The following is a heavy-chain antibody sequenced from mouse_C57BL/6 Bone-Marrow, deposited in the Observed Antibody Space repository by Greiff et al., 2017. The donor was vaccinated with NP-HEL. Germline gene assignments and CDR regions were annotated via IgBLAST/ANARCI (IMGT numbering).Heavy chain of an antibody. CDR2: ISNGGGST. CDR3: ARRGFDYYRGYYAMDY. CDR1: GFTFSDYY. V-gene: IGHV5-12*01. Sequence: EVMLVESGGGLVQPGGSLKLSCAASGFTFSDYYMYWVRQTPEKRLEWVAYISNGGGSTYYPDIVTGRFTISRDNAKNTRYLQMSRLKSEDTAMYYCARRGFDYYRGYYAMDYWGQGTSVTVSS. J-gene: IGHJ4*01. D-gene: IGHD2-14*01.